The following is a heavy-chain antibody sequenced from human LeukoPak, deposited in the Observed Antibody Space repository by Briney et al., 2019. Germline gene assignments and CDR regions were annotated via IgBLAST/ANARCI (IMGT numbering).Heavy chain of an antibody. Sequence: PGGSLRLSCAASGFTFSSYAMSWVRQAPVKGLEWVSVTSGIGGSTYYADSVKGRFTISRENSQNTLYLQMNSLRAEDTAVYYCAKLYREYCFSTNCPNWFDPWGQGTLVTVSS. CDR1: GFTFSSYA. CDR3: AKLYREYCFSTNCPNWFDP. D-gene: IGHD2-2*01. CDR2: TSGIGGST. V-gene: IGHV3-23*01. J-gene: IGHJ5*02.